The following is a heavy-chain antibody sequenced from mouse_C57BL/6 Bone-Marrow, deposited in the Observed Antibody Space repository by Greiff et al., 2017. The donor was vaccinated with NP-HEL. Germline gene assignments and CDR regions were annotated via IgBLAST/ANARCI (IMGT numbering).Heavy chain of an antibody. J-gene: IGHJ2*01. CDR3: ARLGQLRLRRNFDY. V-gene: IGHV1-78*01. Sequence: VQVVESDAELVKPGASVKISCKVSGYTFTDHTIHWMKQRPEQGLEWIGYIYPRDGSTKYNEKFKGKATLTADKSSSTAYMQLNSLTSEDSAVYFCARLGQLRLRRNFDYWGQGTTLTVSS. D-gene: IGHD3-2*02. CDR1: GYTFTDHT. CDR2: IYPRDGST.